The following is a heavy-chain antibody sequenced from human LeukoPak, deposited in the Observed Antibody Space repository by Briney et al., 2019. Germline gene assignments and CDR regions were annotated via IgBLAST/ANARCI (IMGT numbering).Heavy chain of an antibody. CDR3: AKDDGSSWYGFDY. CDR2: IWYDGSNK. D-gene: IGHD6-13*01. CDR1: GFTFSSYG. J-gene: IGHJ4*02. V-gene: IGHV3-33*06. Sequence: PGRSLRLSCSACGFTFSSYGMHGDRQAPGKGLEWVAVIWYDGSNKYYADSVKGLFTISRDNSKNTLYLQMNSLRAEDTAVYYCAKDDGSSWYGFDYWGQGTLVTVSS.